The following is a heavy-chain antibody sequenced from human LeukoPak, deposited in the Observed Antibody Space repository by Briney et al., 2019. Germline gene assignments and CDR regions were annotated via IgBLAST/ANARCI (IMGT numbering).Heavy chain of an antibody. D-gene: IGHD1-26*01. CDR3: ARHPYGGSRGYFQH. CDR1: GGSISSSSYY. J-gene: IGHJ1*01. V-gene: IGHV4-39*01. Sequence: PSETLSLTCTVSGGSISSSSYYWGWIRQPPGKGLEWIGSIYYSGSTYYNPSLKSRVTISVDTSKNQFSLKLSSVTAADTAVYYCARHPYGGSRGYFQHWGQGTLVTVSS. CDR2: IYYSGST.